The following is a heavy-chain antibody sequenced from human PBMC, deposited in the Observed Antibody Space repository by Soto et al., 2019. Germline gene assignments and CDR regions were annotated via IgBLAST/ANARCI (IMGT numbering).Heavy chain of an antibody. D-gene: IGHD6-6*01. J-gene: IGHJ4*02. V-gene: IGHV1-69*14. CDR1: GGTFSTYA. CDR3: ARWDSTSIAY. CDR2: IIPISDTA. Sequence: QVQLVQSGAEVKKPGSSVKVSCKASGGTFSTYAFSWVRQAPGEGLEWMGRIIPISDTAKYAQTFQGRVTITAEKSPSTAYMELTSLRPEDTAVYYCARWDSTSIAYWGQGTLVTVPS.